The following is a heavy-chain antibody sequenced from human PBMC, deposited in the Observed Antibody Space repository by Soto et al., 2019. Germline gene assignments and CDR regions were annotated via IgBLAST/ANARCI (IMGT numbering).Heavy chain of an antibody. D-gene: IGHD2-21*01. J-gene: IGHJ6*02. Sequence: EVQLLESGGGLVQPGGSLRLSREASGFTFSSYVMSWVRQAPGKGLEWVSVISAGGVGTNYADSVKGRFTISRDNSKNTLYLQMNSLRAEDTAVYYCAKDPYCGGGTCYGMDVWGQGTTVTVSS. V-gene: IGHV3-23*01. CDR1: GFTFSSYV. CDR3: AKDPYCGGGTCYGMDV. CDR2: ISAGGVGT.